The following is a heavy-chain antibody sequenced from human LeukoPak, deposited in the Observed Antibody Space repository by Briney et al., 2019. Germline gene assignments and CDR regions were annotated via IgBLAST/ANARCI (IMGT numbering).Heavy chain of an antibody. Sequence: SETLSLTYTVSGGSISSSSYYWGWIRQPPGKGLEWIGSIYYSGSTYYNPSLKSRVTISVDTSKNQFSLKLSSVTAADTAVYYCARVYGSSWSQYYFDYWGQGTLVTVSS. CDR1: GGSISSSSYY. V-gene: IGHV4-39*07. J-gene: IGHJ4*02. D-gene: IGHD6-13*01. CDR3: ARVYGSSWSQYYFDY. CDR2: IYYSGST.